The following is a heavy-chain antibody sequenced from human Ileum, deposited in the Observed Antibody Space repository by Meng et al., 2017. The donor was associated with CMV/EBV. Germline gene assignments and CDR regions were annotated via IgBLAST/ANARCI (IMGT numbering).Heavy chain of an antibody. D-gene: IGHD6-13*01. CDR3: TTDRGIADRPVFDF. CDR1: GFTFSKAW. Sequence: GFTFSKAWMRCVRQAPGKGLEWVGRIKSKSDGGTADHPAPVKGRLTISRDDSTNTLYLQMNSLKAEDSAVYYCTTDRGIADRPVFDFWGQGTLVTVSS. CDR2: IKSKSDGGTA. V-gene: IGHV3-15*05. J-gene: IGHJ4*02.